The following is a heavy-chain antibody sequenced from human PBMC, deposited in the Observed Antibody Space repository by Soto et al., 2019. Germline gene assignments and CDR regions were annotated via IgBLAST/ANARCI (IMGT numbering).Heavy chain of an antibody. Sequence: EVQLVESGGGLVQPGGSLRLSCAASGFTVSSSYMGWVRQAPGKGLEWVSSIYSGGNTYYADSVRGRFTISTDNSKDTLYLQMNSLRVDGTAMYYGARDVGFYWYFDLWGRGTLVTVSS. CDR2: IYSGGNT. D-gene: IGHD1-26*01. CDR3: ARDVGFYWYFDL. CDR1: GFTVSSSY. J-gene: IGHJ2*01. V-gene: IGHV3-66*01.